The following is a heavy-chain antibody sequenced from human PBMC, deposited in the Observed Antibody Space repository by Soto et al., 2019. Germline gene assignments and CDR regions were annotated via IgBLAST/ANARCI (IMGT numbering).Heavy chain of an antibody. J-gene: IGHJ6*02. CDR3: ARFIMVGGWFDSSYYHGVDV. V-gene: IGHV1-18*01. D-gene: IGHD6-19*01. CDR1: GYTFSNYG. Sequence: QVQLVQSGAEVKKPGASVTVSCKTSGYTFSNYGINWVRQAPGQGLEWMGWISGYNGNTNYAQTVQGRVTMTTDKSTGTVYMELRSLKSDDTAIYYCARFIMVGGWFDSSYYHGVDVWGQGTTVTVSS. CDR2: ISGYNGNT.